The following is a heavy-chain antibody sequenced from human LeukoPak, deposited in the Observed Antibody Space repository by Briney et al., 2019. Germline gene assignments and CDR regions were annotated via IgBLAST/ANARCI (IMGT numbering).Heavy chain of an antibody. J-gene: IGHJ4*02. D-gene: IGHD5-12*01. Sequence: SEPLSLTCAVYGGSFSGYYWSWIRQPPGKGLEWIGEINHSGSTNYNPSLKSRVTISVDTSKNQFSLKLSSVTAADTAVYYCARGNLVATSFDYWGQGTLVTVSS. CDR2: INHSGST. CDR1: GGSFSGYY. CDR3: ARGNLVATSFDY. V-gene: IGHV4-34*01.